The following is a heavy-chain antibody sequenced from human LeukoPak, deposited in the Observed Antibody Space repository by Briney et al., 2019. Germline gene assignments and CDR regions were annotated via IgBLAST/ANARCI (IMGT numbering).Heavy chain of an antibody. CDR2: ISGSSTYI. J-gene: IGHJ4*02. CDR1: GFTFSSYS. CDR3: ARDGSSGWYGGHFDY. D-gene: IGHD6-19*01. V-gene: IGHV3-21*01. Sequence: GGSLRLSCAASGFTFSSYSMNWVRQAPGKGLEWVSSISGSSTYIYYADSVKGRFTISRDNAKNSLYLQMNSLRAEDTAVYYCARDGSSGWYGGHFDYWGQGTLVTVSS.